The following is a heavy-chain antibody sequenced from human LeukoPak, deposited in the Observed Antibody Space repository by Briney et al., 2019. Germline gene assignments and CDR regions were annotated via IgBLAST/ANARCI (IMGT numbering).Heavy chain of an antibody. CDR2: ITGSGGIT. Sequence: PGGSLRLFCAASGFTFTTYSMTWVRQAPGKGLQWVSTITGSGGITHYADSVKGRFTISRDNSKNTLYLQMNSLRAEDTAVYYCAKYRMATTPYFDYWGQGTLVTVSS. D-gene: IGHD2-15*01. CDR1: GFTFTTYS. J-gene: IGHJ4*02. CDR3: AKYRMATTPYFDY. V-gene: IGHV3-23*01.